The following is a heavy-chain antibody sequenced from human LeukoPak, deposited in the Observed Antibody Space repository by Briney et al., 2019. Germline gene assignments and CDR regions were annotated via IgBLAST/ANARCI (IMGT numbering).Heavy chain of an antibody. D-gene: IGHD3-22*01. CDR1: GFTVSTNY. V-gene: IGHV3-53*01. CDR2: IYSGGST. J-gene: IGHJ4*02. CDR3: AKNHLRYYPDY. Sequence: GGSLRLSCAASGFTVSTNYMSWVRQAPGKGLEWVSVIYSGGSTYYADSVKGRFTISRDDSKNTLYLQMNSLRAEDTAVYYCAKNHLRYYPDYWGQGTLVTVSS.